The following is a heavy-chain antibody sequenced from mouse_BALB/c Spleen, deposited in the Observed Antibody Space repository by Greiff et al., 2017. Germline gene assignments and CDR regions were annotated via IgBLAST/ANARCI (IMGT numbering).Heavy chain of an antibody. CDR2: IRNKANGYTT. CDR3: ARDNAGEDWYFDV. CDR1: GFTFTDYY. J-gene: IGHJ1*01. V-gene: IGHV7-3*02. Sequence: EVQVVESGGGLVQPGGSLRLSCATSGFTFTDYYMSWVRQPPGKALEWLGFIRNKANGYTTEYSASVKGRFTISRDNSQSILYLQMNTLRAEDSATYYCARDNAGEDWYFDVWGAGTTVTVSS.